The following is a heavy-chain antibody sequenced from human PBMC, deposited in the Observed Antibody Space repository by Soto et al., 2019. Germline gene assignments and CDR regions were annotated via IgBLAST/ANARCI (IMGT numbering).Heavy chain of an antibody. CDR1: GFTFSSYA. Sequence: GGSLRLSCAASGFTFSSYAMSWVRQAPGKGLEWVSAISGSGGSTYYADSVKGRFTISRDNSKNTLYLQMNSLRAEDTAVYSCANYGTGSGRIQFDYWGQGTLVTVSS. J-gene: IGHJ4*02. CDR2: ISGSGGST. CDR3: ANYGTGSGRIQFDY. D-gene: IGHD3-10*01. V-gene: IGHV3-23*01.